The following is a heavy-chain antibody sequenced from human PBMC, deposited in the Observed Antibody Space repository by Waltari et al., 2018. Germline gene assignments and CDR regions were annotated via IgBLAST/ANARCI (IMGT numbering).Heavy chain of an antibody. V-gene: IGHV1-8*02. CDR1: GYTFINYE. D-gene: IGHD2-21*01. J-gene: IGHJ5*02. CDR2: LKPTSGAT. CDR3: ARGRDVFANFDYNWFDP. Sequence: QVQLVQSGAEVLKPGASVKVSCQASGYTFINYEINWGRQAAGQGLEWMGGLKPTSGATAYAHKFHGRITMTWDTSISTAYMELSNLRSNDTAVLYCARGRDVFANFDYNWFDPWGQGTLVTVSS.